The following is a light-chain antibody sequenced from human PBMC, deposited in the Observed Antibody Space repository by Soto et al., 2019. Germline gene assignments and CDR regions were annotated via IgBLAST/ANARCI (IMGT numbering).Light chain of an antibody. V-gene: IGKV3-20*01. Sequence: EIVLTQSPGTLSLSPGERATLSCRASQTVTSNYLAWYQRKPGQAPRLLIYGASSRANDIPDRFSGSGSRKDFTLTITSLEPEDFAVYFYQQYAGSPSTFGQGTKVEIK. CDR1: QTVTSNY. CDR3: QQYAGSPST. CDR2: GAS. J-gene: IGKJ1*01.